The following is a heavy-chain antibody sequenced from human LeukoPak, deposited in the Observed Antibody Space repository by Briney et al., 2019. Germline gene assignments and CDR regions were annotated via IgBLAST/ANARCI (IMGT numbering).Heavy chain of an antibody. CDR1: GYTFTSYG. Sequence: GASVKVSCKASGYTFTSYGISWVRQAPGQGLEWMGWISAYNGNTNYAQKLQGRVTMTTDTSTSTAYMELRSLRSDDTAVYYCARSLAPAPWKDFDYWGQGTLVTVSS. V-gene: IGHV1-18*01. D-gene: IGHD1-1*01. J-gene: IGHJ4*02. CDR2: ISAYNGNT. CDR3: ARSLAPAPWKDFDY.